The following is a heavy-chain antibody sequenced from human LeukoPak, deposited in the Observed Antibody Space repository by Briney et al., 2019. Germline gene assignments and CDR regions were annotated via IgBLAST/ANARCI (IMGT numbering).Heavy chain of an antibody. CDR2: IYYSGST. Sequence: SETLSLTCTVSGGSISSSSYYWGWIRQPPGKGLEWIGSIYYSGSTYYNPSLKSRVTISVDTSKNQFSLKLSSVTAADTAVYYCARDPAPYSSSWYPFDYWGQGTLVTVPS. V-gene: IGHV4-39*07. CDR1: GGSISSSSYY. D-gene: IGHD6-13*01. CDR3: ARDPAPYSSSWYPFDY. J-gene: IGHJ4*02.